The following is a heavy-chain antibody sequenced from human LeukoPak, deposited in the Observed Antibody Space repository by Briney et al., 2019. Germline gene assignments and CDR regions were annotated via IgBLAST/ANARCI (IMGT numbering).Heavy chain of an antibody. CDR1: GGSISSGGYY. D-gene: IGHD3-22*01. V-gene: IGHV4-31*03. J-gene: IGHJ3*01. Sequence: SQALSLTCTVSGGSISSGGYYWSWIRQPPGKGLEWIGYIYYSGSTYYNPSLKSRVTISVDTSRNQFSLKLSSVTAADTAVYYCARDGGWGYYEPWGQGTMVTVSS. CDR2: IYYSGST. CDR3: ARDGGWGYYEP.